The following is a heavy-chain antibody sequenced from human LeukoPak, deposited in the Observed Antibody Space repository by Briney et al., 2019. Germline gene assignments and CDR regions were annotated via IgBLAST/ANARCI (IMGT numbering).Heavy chain of an antibody. CDR1: GGSISSYY. Sequence: SETLSLTCTVSGGSISSYYWSWIRQPPGKGLEWIGYIYYSGSTNYNPSLKSRVTISVDTSKNQFSLKLSSVTAADTAVYYCARGGQQLNAEYFQHWGQGTLVTVSS. CDR2: IYYSGST. D-gene: IGHD6-13*01. J-gene: IGHJ1*01. V-gene: IGHV4-59*01. CDR3: ARGGQQLNAEYFQH.